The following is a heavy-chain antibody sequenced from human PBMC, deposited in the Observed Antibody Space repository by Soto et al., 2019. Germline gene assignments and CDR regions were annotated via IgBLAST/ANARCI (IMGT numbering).Heavy chain of an antibody. CDR1: GFTFSSYG. V-gene: IGHV3-33*01. J-gene: IGHJ6*02. D-gene: IGHD3-9*01. CDR3: ARSTLGVYDILTGYLGGNYYYGMDV. CDR2: IWYDGSNK. Sequence: GGSLRLSCGASGFTFSSYGVHWVRQAPGKGLEWVAVIWYDGSNKYYADSVKGRFTISRDNSKNTLYLQMNSLRAEDTAVYYCARSTLGVYDILTGYLGGNYYYGMDVWGQGTTVTVSS.